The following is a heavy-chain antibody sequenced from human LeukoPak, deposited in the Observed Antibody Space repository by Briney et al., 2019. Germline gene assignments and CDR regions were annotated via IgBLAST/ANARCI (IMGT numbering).Heavy chain of an antibody. V-gene: IGHV6-1*01. CDR2: IYYRSKWYN. CDR1: GDSVSSNSVA. J-gene: IGHJ4*02. CDR3: AGGPGGAMGGY. Sequence: SQTLSLTCAISGDSVSSNSVAWNWIRQSPSRGLEWLGRIYYRSKWYNDYAVSVKSRITIKPDTSKNQFSLQLNSVTPEDTAVYYCAGGPGGAMGGYWGRGTLVTVSS. D-gene: IGHD1-26*01.